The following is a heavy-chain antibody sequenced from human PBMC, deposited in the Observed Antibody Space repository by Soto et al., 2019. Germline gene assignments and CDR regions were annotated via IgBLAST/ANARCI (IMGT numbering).Heavy chain of an antibody. V-gene: IGHV1-3*01. CDR3: ARATVAARHDSYYYYYYGMDV. CDR2: INAGNGNT. Sequence: ASVKVSCKASGYTFTSYARHWVRQAPGQRLEWMGWINAGNGNTKYSQKFQGRVTITRDTSASTAYMELSSLRSEETAVYYCARATVAARHDSYYYYYYGMDVWGQGTTVTVSS. D-gene: IGHD6-6*01. CDR1: GYTFTSYA. J-gene: IGHJ6*02.